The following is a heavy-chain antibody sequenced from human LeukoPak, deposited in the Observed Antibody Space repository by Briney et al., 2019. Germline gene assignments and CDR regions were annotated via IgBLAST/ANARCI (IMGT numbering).Heavy chain of an antibody. CDR1: GFTFSSYA. CDR3: AKNRWGRYYDSSGTPGFWDY. D-gene: IGHD3-22*01. CDR2: ISGSGGST. V-gene: IGHV3-23*01. J-gene: IGHJ4*02. Sequence: GGSLRLSCAASGFTFSSYAMSWVRQAPGKGLEWVSAISGSGGSTYYADSVKGRFTISRDNSKNTLYLQMNSLRAEDTAVYYCAKNRWGRYYDSSGTPGFWDYWGQGTLVTVSS.